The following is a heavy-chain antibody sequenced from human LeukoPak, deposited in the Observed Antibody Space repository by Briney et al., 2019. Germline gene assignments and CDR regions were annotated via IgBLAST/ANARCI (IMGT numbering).Heavy chain of an antibody. CDR3: AKACSTSCYRYYYYMDV. CDR2: ISYDGSNK. CDR1: GFTFSSYG. Sequence: GGSLRLSCAASGFTFSSYGMHWVRQAPGKGLEWVAVISYDGSNKYYADSVKGRFTISRDNSKNTLYLQMNSLRAEDTAVYYCAKACSTSCYRYYYYMDVWGKGTTVTVSS. J-gene: IGHJ6*03. D-gene: IGHD2-2*01. V-gene: IGHV3-30*18.